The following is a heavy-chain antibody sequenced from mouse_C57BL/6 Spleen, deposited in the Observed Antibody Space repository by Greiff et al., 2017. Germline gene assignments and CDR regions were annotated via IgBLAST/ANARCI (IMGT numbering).Heavy chain of an antibody. D-gene: IGHD2-3*01. CDR3: ARGGDDGYYRYYCDY. CDR2: INPYNGDT. CDR1: GYSFTGYF. J-gene: IGHJ2*01. V-gene: IGHV1-20*01. Sequence: VQLQQSGPELVKPGDSVKISCKASGYSFTGYFMNWVMQSHGKSLEWIGRINPYNGDTFSNQTFKGKATLTVDKSSRTAHMELRSLTSEDSAVYYCARGGDDGYYRYYCDYWGQGTTLTVSS.